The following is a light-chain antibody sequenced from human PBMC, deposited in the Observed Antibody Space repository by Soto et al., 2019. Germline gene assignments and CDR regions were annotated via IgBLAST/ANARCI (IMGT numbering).Light chain of an antibody. CDR2: DDS. CDR1: NIGSKS. J-gene: IGLJ1*01. V-gene: IGLV3-21*02. CDR3: QVWASSSDHHYV. Sequence: SYELTQPPSVSVAPGQTARITWGGNNIGSKSVHWYQQKPGQAPVLVVYDDSDRPSGIPERFSGSNSGNTATLTISRVEAGDEADYYCQVWASSSDHHYVFGTGTKVTVL.